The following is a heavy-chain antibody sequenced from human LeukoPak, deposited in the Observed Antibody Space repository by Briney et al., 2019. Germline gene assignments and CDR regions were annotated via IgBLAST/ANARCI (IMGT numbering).Heavy chain of an antibody. CDR1: GGSISSSIYY. CDR3: ASGLIHPPYYFDY. CDR2: IYYSGST. D-gene: IGHD2-8*01. Sequence: SETLSLTCTVSGGSISSSIYYWGWIRQPPGKGLEWIGSIYYSGSTYYNPSLKSRVTISVDTSMNQFSLKLSSVTAADTAVYYCASGLIHPPYYFDYWGQGTLVTVSS. V-gene: IGHV4-39*07. J-gene: IGHJ4*02.